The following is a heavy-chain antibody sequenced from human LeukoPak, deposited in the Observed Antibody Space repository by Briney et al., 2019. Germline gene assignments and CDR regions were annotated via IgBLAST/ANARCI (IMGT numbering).Heavy chain of an antibody. CDR1: GGSITSGNYY. Sequence: SQTLSLTCTVSGGSITSGNYYWSWIRQPAGKGLEWIGRIYTAGSTNYSPSLKSRVTMSVNTSKNQFSLRLNSVTAADTAVYYCARDSSGTYYDAYFKYWGQGTLVTVSS. D-gene: IGHD1-26*01. CDR3: ARDSSGTYYDAYFKY. J-gene: IGHJ4*02. V-gene: IGHV4-61*02. CDR2: IYTAGST.